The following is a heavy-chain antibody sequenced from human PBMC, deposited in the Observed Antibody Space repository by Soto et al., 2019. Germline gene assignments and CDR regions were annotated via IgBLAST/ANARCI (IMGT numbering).Heavy chain of an antibody. CDR2: ISAYNGNT. J-gene: IGHJ5*02. CDR1: GYTFTSYG. Sequence: ASVKVSCKASGYTFTSYGISWVRQAPGQGLEWMGWISAYNGNTNYAQKLQGRVTMTTDTSTSTAYMELRSLRSDDTAVYYCARGSDTAMARYNWFDPWGQGTLVTVSS. CDR3: ARGSDTAMARYNWFDP. V-gene: IGHV1-18*01. D-gene: IGHD5-18*01.